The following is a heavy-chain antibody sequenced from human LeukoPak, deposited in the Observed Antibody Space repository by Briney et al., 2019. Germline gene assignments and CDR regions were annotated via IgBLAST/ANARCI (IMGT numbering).Heavy chain of an antibody. V-gene: IGHV1-46*01. CDR2: INPSDGST. J-gene: IGHJ3*02. CDR1: GYTFTSYY. Sequence: ASVKVSCKASGYTFTSYYMHWVRQAPGQGLEWMGIINPSDGSTSHAQKFQGRVTMTRDTSISTAYMELSRLRSDDTAVYYCARVSPPAYYDFWSGNDAFDIWGQGTMVTVSS. D-gene: IGHD3-3*01. CDR3: ARVSPPAYYDFWSGNDAFDI.